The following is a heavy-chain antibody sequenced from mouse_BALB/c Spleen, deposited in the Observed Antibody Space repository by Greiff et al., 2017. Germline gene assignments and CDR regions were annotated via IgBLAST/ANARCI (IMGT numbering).Heavy chain of an antibody. Sequence: VKLVESGAELVRPGASVTLSCKASGYTFTDYEMHWVKQTPVHGLEWIGAIDPETGGTAYNQKFKGKATLTADKSSSTAYMELRSLTSEDSAVYYCTRRGEDGYYDWGQGTTLTVSS. CDR2: IDPETGGT. CDR1: GYTFTDYE. D-gene: IGHD2-3*01. CDR3: TRRGEDGYYD. V-gene: IGHV1-15*01. J-gene: IGHJ2*01.